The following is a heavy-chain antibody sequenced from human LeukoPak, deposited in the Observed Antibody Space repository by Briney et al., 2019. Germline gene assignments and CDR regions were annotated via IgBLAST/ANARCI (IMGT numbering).Heavy chain of an antibody. CDR3: ARGLRYFDWLPDAFDI. CDR1: GFTFSSYA. V-gene: IGHV3-48*03. D-gene: IGHD3-9*01. J-gene: IGHJ3*02. CDR2: ISSSGSTI. Sequence: QTGGSLRLSCAASGFTFSSYAMSWVRQAPGKGLEWVSYISSSGSTIYYADSVKGRFTISRDNAKNSLYLQMNSLRAEDTAVYYCARGLRYFDWLPDAFDIWGQGTMVTVSS.